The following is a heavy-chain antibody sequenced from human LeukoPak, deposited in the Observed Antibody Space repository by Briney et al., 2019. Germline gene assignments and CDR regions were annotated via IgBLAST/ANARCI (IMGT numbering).Heavy chain of an antibody. CDR2: ISSSGTTI. CDR1: GFTFSDYY. CDR3: AKVRNDILTGSFGPRYYFDY. D-gene: IGHD3-9*01. J-gene: IGHJ4*02. Sequence: PGGSLRLSCAASGFTFSDYYMTWIRQAPGKGLEWVSYISSSGTTIYYADSVKGRFTISRDNARRSLYLQMNSLRAEDTAVYYCAKVRNDILTGSFGPRYYFDYWGQGTLVTVSS. V-gene: IGHV3-11*01.